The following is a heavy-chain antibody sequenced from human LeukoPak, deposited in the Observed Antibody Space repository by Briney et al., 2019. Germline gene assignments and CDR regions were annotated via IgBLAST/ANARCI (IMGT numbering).Heavy chain of an antibody. D-gene: IGHD4-17*01. CDR2: IIGGAGST. CDR3: ACLRGPSDY. J-gene: IGHJ4*02. Sequence: PGGSLRLSCAASGFSFSSHGMSWVRQAPGKGLEWVSGIIGGAGSTYYADSVRGRFTISGDNTKNSLYLQMDSLTADDTAVYFCACLRGPSDYWGQGTLVTVSS. CDR1: GFSFSSHG. V-gene: IGHV3-23*01.